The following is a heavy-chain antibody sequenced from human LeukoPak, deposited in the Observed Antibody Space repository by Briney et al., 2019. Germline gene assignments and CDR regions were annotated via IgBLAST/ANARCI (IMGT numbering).Heavy chain of an antibody. V-gene: IGHV1-69*04. CDR3: AGDRGLGDRAPIDY. J-gene: IGHJ4*02. CDR2: IIPILGIA. D-gene: IGHD2-21*01. CDR1: GGTFSSYA. Sequence: SVKVSCKASGGTFSSYAISWVRQAPGQGLEWMGRIIPILGIANYAQKFQGRVTITADKSTSTAYMELSSLRSEDTAVYYCAGDRGLGDRAPIDYWGQGTLVTVSS.